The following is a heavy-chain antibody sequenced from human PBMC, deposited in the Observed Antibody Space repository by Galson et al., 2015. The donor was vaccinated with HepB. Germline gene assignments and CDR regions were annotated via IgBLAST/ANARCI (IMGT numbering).Heavy chain of an antibody. CDR1: GYSFTSYW. CDR3: ARGHCSGGSCSYNDGYPYYFDY. V-gene: IGHV5-51*01. Sequence: QSGAEVKKPGESLRISCKGSGYSFTSYWIGWVRQMPGKGLEWMGIVFPGDYDTRYSPSFQGQVTISADKSISTAYLQWSSLKASDTAVFYCARGHCSGGSCSYNDGYPYYFDYWGQGTLVTVSS. J-gene: IGHJ4*02. D-gene: IGHD2-15*01. CDR2: VFPGDYDT.